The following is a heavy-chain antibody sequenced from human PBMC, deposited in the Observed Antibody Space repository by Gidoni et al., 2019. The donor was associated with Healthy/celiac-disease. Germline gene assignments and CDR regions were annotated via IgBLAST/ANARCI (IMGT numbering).Heavy chain of an antibody. CDR2: INHSGST. D-gene: IGHD1-1*01. CDR1: GGSFSGYY. V-gene: IGHV4-34*01. Sequence: QVQLQQWGAGLLKPSETLSLTCAVYGGSFSGYYWSWIRQPPGKGLEWIGEINHSGSTNYNPSLKSRVTISVDTSKNQFSLKLSSVTAADTAVYYCARGRYNWNGAWGQGTLVTVSS. CDR3: ARGRYNWNGA. J-gene: IGHJ5*02.